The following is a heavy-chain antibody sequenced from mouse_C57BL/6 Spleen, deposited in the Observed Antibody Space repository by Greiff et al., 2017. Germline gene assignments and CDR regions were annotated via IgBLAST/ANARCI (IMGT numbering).Heavy chain of an antibody. CDR2: IWSGGST. CDR1: GFSLTSYG. J-gene: IGHJ1*03. V-gene: IGHV2-2*01. Sequence: QVQLQQSGPGLVQPSQSLSITCTVSGFSLTSYGVHWVRQSPGKGLEWLGVIWSGGSTDYNAAFISRLSISKDNSKSQVFFKMNSLQADDTAIYYCARNSGITTVVEGYFDVWGTGTTVTVSS. CDR3: ARNSGITTVVEGYFDV. D-gene: IGHD1-1*01.